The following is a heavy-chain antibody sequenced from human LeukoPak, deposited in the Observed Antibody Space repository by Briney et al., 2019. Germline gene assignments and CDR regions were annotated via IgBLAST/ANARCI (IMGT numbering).Heavy chain of an antibody. D-gene: IGHD2-2*01. CDR1: GWSFNDYY. CDR3: ARGQVPAARGYNWFDP. CDR2: INARGDT. J-gene: IGHJ5*02. Sequence: PSETLSLTCAVCGWSFNDYYWNWIRQPPGKGLEWIGEINARGDTSYNPSLKSRVTISVDTSKKQFSLRLTSMIAADTALYYCARGQVPAARGYNWFDPWGQGTLVTVSS. V-gene: IGHV4-34*01.